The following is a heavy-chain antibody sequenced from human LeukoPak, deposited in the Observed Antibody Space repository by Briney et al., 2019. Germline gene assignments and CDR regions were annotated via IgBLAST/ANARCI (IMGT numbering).Heavy chain of an antibody. D-gene: IGHD6-13*01. CDR1: GITFSNYN. Sequence: GGSLRLSCAAPGITFSNYNMNWVRQAPGKGLEWISSITSSSSYTFYADSVKGRFTISRDNAKNSLYLQMNSLRVEDTAVYHCARGAGSSWYFYFDYWGQGTLVTVSS. V-gene: IGHV3-21*04. CDR3: ARGAGSSWYFYFDY. J-gene: IGHJ4*02. CDR2: ITSSSSYT.